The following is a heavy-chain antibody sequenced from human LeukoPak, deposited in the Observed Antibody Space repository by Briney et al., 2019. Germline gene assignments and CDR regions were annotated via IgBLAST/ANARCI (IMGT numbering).Heavy chain of an antibody. CDR1: GFTFSSYW. CDR2: IKQDGSEK. V-gene: IGHV3-7*01. J-gene: IGHJ1*01. Sequence: GGSLRLSCAASGFTFSSYWMGWVRQAPGKGLEWVANIKQDGSEKYYVDSVKGRFTISRDNAKNSLYLQMNSLRAEDTAVYYCARQAYSSSWYFQHWGQGTLVTVSS. D-gene: IGHD6-13*01. CDR3: ARQAYSSSWYFQH.